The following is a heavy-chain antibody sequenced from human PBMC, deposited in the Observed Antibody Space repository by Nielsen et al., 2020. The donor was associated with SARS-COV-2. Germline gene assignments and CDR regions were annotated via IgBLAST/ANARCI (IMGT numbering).Heavy chain of an antibody. CDR1: EFTFSSYW. D-gene: IGHD3-16*01. V-gene: IGHV3-74*01. Sequence: GESLKISCAASEFTFSSYWMHWVRQAPGKGLVWVSRINSDGSSTSYADSVKGRFTISRDNAKNSLYLQMNSLRDEDTAVYYCARDVGGYFDYWGQGTLVTVSS. CDR3: ARDVGGYFDY. CDR2: INSDGSST. J-gene: IGHJ4*02.